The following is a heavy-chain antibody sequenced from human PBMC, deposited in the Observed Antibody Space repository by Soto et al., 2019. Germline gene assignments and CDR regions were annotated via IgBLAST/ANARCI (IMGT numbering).Heavy chain of an antibody. J-gene: IGHJ3*02. CDR3: ARDRVYCGGDCYSGAFDI. V-gene: IGHV1-18*04. CDR1: GYTFTSYG. Sequence: QVQLVQSGAEVKKPGASVKVSCKASGYTFTSYGISWVRQAPGQGLEWMGWISAYNGNTNYAQKLQGRVTMTTDTSTSTAYMELRSLRSDDTAVYYCARDRVYCGGDCYSGAFDIWGQGTMVTVSS. D-gene: IGHD2-21*02. CDR2: ISAYNGNT.